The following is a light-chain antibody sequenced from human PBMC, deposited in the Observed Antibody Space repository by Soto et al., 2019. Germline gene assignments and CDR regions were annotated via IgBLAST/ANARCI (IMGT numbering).Light chain of an antibody. CDR3: QQCGSSST. J-gene: IGKJ5*01. CDR2: GAS. Sequence: EIVLTQSPGTLSLSPGERATLSCRASQSVRSNYLAWYQQKPGQAPRLLIYGASSRATDIPDRFSGSGSGTDFTLTISRLEPEDFAVYYCQQCGSSSTFGQGTRLEIK. CDR1: QSVRSNY. V-gene: IGKV3-20*01.